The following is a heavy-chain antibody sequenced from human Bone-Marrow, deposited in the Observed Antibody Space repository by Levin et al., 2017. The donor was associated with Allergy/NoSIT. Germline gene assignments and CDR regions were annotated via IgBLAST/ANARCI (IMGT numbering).Heavy chain of an antibody. CDR1: GYTFTNYY. CDR2: INPGGVST. V-gene: IGHV1-46*01. Sequence: GASVKVSCKASGYTFTNYYLHWVRQAPGQGLEWLGMINPGGVSTSYPQKFRGRVTITTDTSTNTVYMGLSSLRSDDTAVYYCARDEESGVYFDYWGQGTVVTVSS. J-gene: IGHJ4*02. CDR3: ARDEESGVYFDY. D-gene: IGHD2-8*01.